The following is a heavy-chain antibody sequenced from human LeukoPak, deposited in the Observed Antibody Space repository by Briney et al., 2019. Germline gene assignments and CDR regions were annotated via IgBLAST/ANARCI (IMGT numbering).Heavy chain of an antibody. V-gene: IGHV2-5*02. D-gene: IGHD6-13*01. J-gene: IGHJ4*02. Sequence: SGPTLVNPTQTLTLTCTFSGFSLSTSGVGVGWIRQPPGKALEWLALIYWDADKSYSPSMESRLTITNDASKNQVVLTMANMDPVDTATYYCAHRRIAAAGIDYFDYWGQGTLVTVSS. CDR1: GFSLSTSGVG. CDR2: IYWDADK. CDR3: AHRRIAAAGIDYFDY.